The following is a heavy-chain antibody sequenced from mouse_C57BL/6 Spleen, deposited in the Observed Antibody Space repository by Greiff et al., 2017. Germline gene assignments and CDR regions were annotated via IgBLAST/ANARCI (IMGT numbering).Heavy chain of an antibody. CDR1: GFTFSSYG. D-gene: IGHD3-2*02. J-gene: IGHJ4*01. CDR3: ARPDSAGYAMDY. CDR2: ISSGGSYT. Sequence: EVHLVESGGDLVKPGGSLTLSCAASGFTFSSYGMSWVRQTPDKRLEWVATISSGGSYTYYPDSVKGRFTISRDNAKNTLYLQMSSLKSEDTAMYYCARPDSAGYAMDYWGQGTSVTVSS. V-gene: IGHV5-6*01.